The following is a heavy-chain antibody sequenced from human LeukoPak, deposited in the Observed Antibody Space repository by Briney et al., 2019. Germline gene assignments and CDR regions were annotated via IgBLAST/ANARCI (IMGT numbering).Heavy chain of an antibody. CDR1: GFTFSSYA. Sequence: GGSLRLSCAASGFTFSSYAMSWVRQAPGKGLEWVSAISGSGGSTYYADSVKGRFPISRDNSKNTLYLQMNSLRAEDTAVYYCAKDRYSYAETYYFDYWGQGTLVTVSS. CDR3: AKDRYSYAETYYFDY. J-gene: IGHJ4*02. V-gene: IGHV3-23*01. D-gene: IGHD5-18*01. CDR2: ISGSGGST.